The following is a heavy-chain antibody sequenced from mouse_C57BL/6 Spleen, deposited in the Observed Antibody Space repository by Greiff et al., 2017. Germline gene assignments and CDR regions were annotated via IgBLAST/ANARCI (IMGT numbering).Heavy chain of an antibody. CDR3: ARGGYDYGKGYFDY. CDR1: GYSFTSYY. J-gene: IGHJ2*01. CDR2: IYPGSGNT. D-gene: IGHD2-4*01. Sequence: QVQLKQSGPELVKPGASVKISCKASGYSFTSYYIHWVKQRPGQGLEWIGWIYPGSGNTKYNEKFKGKATLTADTSSSTAYMQLSSLTSEDSAVYYCARGGYDYGKGYFDYWGQGTTLTVSS. V-gene: IGHV1-66*01.